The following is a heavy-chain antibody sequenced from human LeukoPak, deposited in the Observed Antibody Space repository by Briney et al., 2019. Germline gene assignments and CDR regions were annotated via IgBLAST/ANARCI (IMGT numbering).Heavy chain of an antibody. CDR2: IYHSGST. J-gene: IGHJ4*02. CDR1: GYSISSGYY. Sequence: PSETLSLTCTVSGYSISSGYYWGWIRQPPGKGLEWIGSIYHSGSTYYNPSLKSRVTISVDTSKNQFSLKLSSVTAADTAVYYCARSRYCSGGSCYSPPYYFDYWGQGTLVTVSS. V-gene: IGHV4-38-2*02. D-gene: IGHD2-15*01. CDR3: ARSRYCSGGSCYSPPYYFDY.